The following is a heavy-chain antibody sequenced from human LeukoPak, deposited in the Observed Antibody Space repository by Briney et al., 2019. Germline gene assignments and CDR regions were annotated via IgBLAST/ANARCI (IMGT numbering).Heavy chain of an antibody. CDR3: AKGYYYDSSDYYPNYNMDV. D-gene: IGHD3-22*01. Sequence: GGSLRLSCAASGFTFSNYAMNWVRQAPGKGLEWVSAIGGSGGSTYYADSVKGRFTISRDNSKNRLYLQMNSLRAEDTAVYYCAKGYYYDSSDYYPNYNMDVWGKGTTVTVSS. CDR1: GFTFSNYA. J-gene: IGHJ6*03. CDR2: IGGSGGST. V-gene: IGHV3-23*01.